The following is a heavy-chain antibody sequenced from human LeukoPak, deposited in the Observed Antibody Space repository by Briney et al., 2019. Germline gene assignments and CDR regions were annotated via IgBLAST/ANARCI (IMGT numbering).Heavy chain of an antibody. Sequence: SETLSLTCTVSGGSISGSSYYWGWIRQPPWKGREWIGSIYYSGSTYYNPSLKSRVTISVDTSKNQFSLKLSSVTAADTAVYYCARHVRFGESCYMDVWGKGTTVTVSS. D-gene: IGHD3-10*01. CDR2: IYYSGST. CDR3: ARHVRFGESCYMDV. CDR1: GGSISGSSYY. J-gene: IGHJ6*03. V-gene: IGHV4-39*01.